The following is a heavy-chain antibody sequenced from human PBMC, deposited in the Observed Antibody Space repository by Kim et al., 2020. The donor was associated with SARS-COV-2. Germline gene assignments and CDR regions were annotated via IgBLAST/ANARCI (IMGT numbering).Heavy chain of an antibody. Sequence: GGSLRLSCAASGFTFSSYGMHWVRQAPGKGLEWVAVISYDGSNKYYADSVKGRFTISRDNSKNTLYLQMNSLRAEDTAVYYCAKDLYKEVVVITPFDYWGQGTLVTVSS. V-gene: IGHV3-30*18. D-gene: IGHD3-22*01. CDR2: ISYDGSNK. CDR3: AKDLYKEVVVITPFDY. CDR1: GFTFSSYG. J-gene: IGHJ4*02.